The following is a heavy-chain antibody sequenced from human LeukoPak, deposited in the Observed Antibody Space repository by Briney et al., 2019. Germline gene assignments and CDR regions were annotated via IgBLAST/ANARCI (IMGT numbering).Heavy chain of an antibody. CDR1: VESVSSNSAA. CDR2: TYYRSKLYN. Sequence: SQTLSLTCAISVESVSSNSAAWKWIRQSPSRGLEGLGRTYYRSKLYNDYAVSVKSRITINPDTSKNQFSLQLNSVTPEDTAVYYCARETGWFGELPNWLDPWGQGTLVTVSS. CDR3: ARETGWFGELPNWLDP. J-gene: IGHJ5*02. V-gene: IGHV6-1*01. D-gene: IGHD3-10*01.